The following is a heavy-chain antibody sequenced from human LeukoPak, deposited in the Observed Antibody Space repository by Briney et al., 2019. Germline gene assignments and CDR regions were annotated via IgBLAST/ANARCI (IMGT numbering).Heavy chain of an antibody. CDR2: ISSSSSYI. CDR3: ARDSSVKGTVWFGVN. V-gene: IGHV3-21*01. J-gene: IGHJ4*02. Sequence: GGSLRLSCAASGFTFSSYSMNWVRQAPGKGLEWVSSISSSSSYIYYADSVKGQFTLSRDNAKNSLYLQMNSLRAEDTAVYYCARDSSVKGTVWFGVNWGQGTLVTVSS. D-gene: IGHD3-10*01. CDR1: GFTFSSYS.